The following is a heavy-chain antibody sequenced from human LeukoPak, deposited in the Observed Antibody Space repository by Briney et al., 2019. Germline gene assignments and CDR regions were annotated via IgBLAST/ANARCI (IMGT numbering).Heavy chain of an antibody. Sequence: SETLSLTCAVYGGSFSGYYWSWIRQPPGKGLEWIGEINHSGSTNYNPSLKSRVTISVDTSKNQFSLKLSSVTAADTAVYYCASAFWGSSGWYLDYWGQGTLVTVSS. J-gene: IGHJ4*02. CDR2: INHSGST. V-gene: IGHV4-34*01. CDR3: ASAFWGSSGWYLDY. CDR1: GGSFSGYY. D-gene: IGHD6-19*01.